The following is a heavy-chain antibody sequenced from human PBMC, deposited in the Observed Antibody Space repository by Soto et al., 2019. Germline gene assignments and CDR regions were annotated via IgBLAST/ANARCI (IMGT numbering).Heavy chain of an antibody. CDR2: INSDGSST. Sequence: EVQLVESGGGLVQPGGSLRLSCAASEFTFNDYWMHWVRQAPGKGLMWVSRINSDGSSTSYADSVKGRFTISRDNAKNTLYRQMNSLRAEDTAVYYCARDPDDEYYDTSGQIDYWGQGTLVTVSS. CDR3: ARDPDDEYYDTSGQIDY. V-gene: IGHV3-74*01. D-gene: IGHD3-22*01. J-gene: IGHJ4*02. CDR1: EFTFNDYW.